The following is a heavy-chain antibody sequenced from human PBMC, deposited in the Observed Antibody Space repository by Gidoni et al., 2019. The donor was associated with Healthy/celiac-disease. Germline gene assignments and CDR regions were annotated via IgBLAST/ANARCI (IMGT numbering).Heavy chain of an antibody. J-gene: IGHJ6*02. Sequence: QVQLQESGPGLVKPSQTLSLTCTVSGGSISSGGYYWSWIRQHPGKGLEWIGYIYYSGSTYYNPSLKSRVTISVDTSKNQFSLKLSSVTAADTAVYYCARERVVVVAATQDYYYYGMDVWGQGTTVTVSS. V-gene: IGHV4-31*03. CDR2: IYYSGST. D-gene: IGHD2-15*01. CDR1: GGSISSGGYY. CDR3: ARERVVVVAATQDYYYYGMDV.